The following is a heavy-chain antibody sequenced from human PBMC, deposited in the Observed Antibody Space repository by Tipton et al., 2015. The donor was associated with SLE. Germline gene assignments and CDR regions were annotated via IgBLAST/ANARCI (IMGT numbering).Heavy chain of an antibody. CDR1: GGSFSGYY. CDR2: INHSGST. V-gene: IGHV4-34*01. CDR3: ASWVTGTAAGTWDY. J-gene: IGHJ4*02. D-gene: IGHD6-13*01. Sequence: TLSLTCAVYGGSFSGYYWSWIRQPPGKGLEWIGEINHSGSTNYNPSLKSRVTISVDTSKNQFSLKLSSVTAADTAVYYCASWVTGTAAGTWDYWGQGTLVTASS.